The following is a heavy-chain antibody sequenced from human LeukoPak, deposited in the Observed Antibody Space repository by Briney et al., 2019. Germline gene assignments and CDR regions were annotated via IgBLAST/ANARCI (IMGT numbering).Heavy chain of an antibody. CDR2: ISGSGGST. J-gene: IGHJ4*02. V-gene: IGHV3-23*01. CDR3: AKSYPRSCSGGSCYAGGYYFDY. Sequence: GGSLRLSCAASGFTFSSYAMSWVRQAPGEGLEWVSAISGSGGSTYYADSVKGRFTISRDNSKNTLYLQMNSLRAEDTAVYYCAKSYPRSCSGGSCYAGGYYFDYWGQGTLVTVSS. D-gene: IGHD2-15*01. CDR1: GFTFSSYA.